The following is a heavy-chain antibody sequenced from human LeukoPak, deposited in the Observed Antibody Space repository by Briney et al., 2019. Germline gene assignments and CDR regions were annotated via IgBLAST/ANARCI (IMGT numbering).Heavy chain of an antibody. D-gene: IGHD3-22*01. CDR1: GGTFSSYA. CDR2: IIPLFGTA. J-gene: IGHJ4*02. CDR3: ARGFHYDSSGYYYFY. Sequence: SVKVSCKASGGTFSSYAISWVRQAPGQGLEWMGGIIPLFGTANYAQKFQGRLTITTDESTSTAYMELSSLRSEDTAVYYCARGFHYDSSGYYYFYWGQGTLVAVSS. V-gene: IGHV1-69*05.